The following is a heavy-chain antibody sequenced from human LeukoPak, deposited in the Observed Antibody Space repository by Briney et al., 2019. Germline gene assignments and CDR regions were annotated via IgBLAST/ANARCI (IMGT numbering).Heavy chain of an antibody. J-gene: IGHJ4*02. CDR1: GFNFSIYS. V-gene: IGHV3-48*01. Sequence: PGGSLRLSCAASGFNFSIYSMNRVRQAPGKGLEWVSYITRSSTTIYYADSVKGRFTISRDNSLYLQMNSLRVEDTAVYYCARAHSIAAAGTFFDYWGQGTLVTVSS. CDR3: ARAHSIAAAGTFFDY. D-gene: IGHD6-13*01. CDR2: ITRSSTTI.